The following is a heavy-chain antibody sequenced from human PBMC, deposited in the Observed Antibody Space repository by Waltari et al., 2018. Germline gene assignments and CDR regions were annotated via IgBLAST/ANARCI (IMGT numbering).Heavy chain of an antibody. Sequence: QVQLVQSGAEVKKPGASVKVSCKASGYTFTGYYMHWVRQAPGQGLEWMGWINPNSGGTNYAQKFQGRVTMTRDTSISTAYMELSRLRSDDTAVYYCARDRALGGYGGFVYYYWGQGTLVTVSS. J-gene: IGHJ4*02. CDR3: ARDRALGGYGGFVYYY. D-gene: IGHD4-17*01. CDR1: GYTFTGYY. V-gene: IGHV1-2*02. CDR2: INPNSGGT.